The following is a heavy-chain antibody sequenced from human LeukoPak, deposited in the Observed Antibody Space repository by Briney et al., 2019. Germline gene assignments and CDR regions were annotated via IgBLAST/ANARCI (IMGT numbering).Heavy chain of an antibody. J-gene: IGHJ4*02. D-gene: IGHD2-21*01. CDR3: ITDSLVMNY. CDR1: GFTFSSAW. V-gene: IGHV3-15*01. Sequence: GGSLRLSCAASGFTFSSAWMGWVRQAPGKGLEWIGRIKSKTDGETTAYGSPVKGRFTISRDDSKNTQYLQMNSLKAEDTAVYYCITDSLVMNYWGQGTLVTVSS. CDR2: IKSKTDGETT.